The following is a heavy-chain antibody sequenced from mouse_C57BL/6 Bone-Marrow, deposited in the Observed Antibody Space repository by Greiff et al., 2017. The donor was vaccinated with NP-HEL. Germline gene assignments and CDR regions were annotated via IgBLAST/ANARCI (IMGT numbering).Heavy chain of an antibody. J-gene: IGHJ3*01. D-gene: IGHD2-3*01. V-gene: IGHV14-4*01. CDR3: TPYGYYAWFAY. Sequence: EVQLQESGAELVRPGASVKLSCTASGFNIKDDYMHWVKQRPEQGLEWIGWIDPENGDTEYASKFQGKATITADTSSNIAYLQLSSLTSEDTAVYYCTPYGYYAWFAYWGQGTLVTVSA. CDR2: IDPENGDT. CDR1: GFNIKDDY.